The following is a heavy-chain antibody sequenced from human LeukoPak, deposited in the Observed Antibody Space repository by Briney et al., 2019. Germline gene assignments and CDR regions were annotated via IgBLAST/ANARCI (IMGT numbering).Heavy chain of an antibody. D-gene: IGHD3-16*02. V-gene: IGHV3-21*01. CDR3: ARPTLTGLSLGELSLFDY. J-gene: IGHJ4*02. CDR1: RLTVSKYI. Sequence: GCALTLSCAASRLTVSKYIMNWVRQAPGKGLEWVSSISSSSSYIYYADSVKGRFTISRDNAKNSLYLQMNSLRADDTAVYYCARPTLTGLSLGELSLFDYWGQGTLVTVSS. CDR2: ISSSSSYI.